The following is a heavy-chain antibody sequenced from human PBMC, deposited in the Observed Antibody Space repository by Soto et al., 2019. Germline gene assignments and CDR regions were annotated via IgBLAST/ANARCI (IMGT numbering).Heavy chain of an antibody. D-gene: IGHD3-16*02. J-gene: IGHJ4*02. CDR2: MNYRGSI. Sequence: SETLSLTCTVSGGSISSNSYYWAWIRQSPGKGLEWVGTMNYRGSIYYNPSLESRVTISADTSNNQFSLKLSSVTAADTAKYYCARAPETPPIVRVVVPYFFDSWGQGTLVTVSS. V-gene: IGHV4-39*02. CDR1: GGSISSNSYY. CDR3: ARAPETPPIVRVVVPYFFDS.